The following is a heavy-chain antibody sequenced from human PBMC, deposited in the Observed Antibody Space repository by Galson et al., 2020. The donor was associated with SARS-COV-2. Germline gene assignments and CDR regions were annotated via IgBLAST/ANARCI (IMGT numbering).Heavy chain of an antibody. Sequence: ASVKVSCKVSGYTLTELSMHWVRQAPGKGLEWMGGFDPEDGETIYAQKFQGRVTMTEDTSTDTAYMELSSLRSEDTAVYYCATPSPNVDTAMVLYYGREVWGQGSTVTVSS. J-gene: IGHJ6*02. CDR2: FDPEDGET. CDR3: ATPSPNVDTAMVLYYGREV. CDR1: GYTLTELS. D-gene: IGHD5-18*01. V-gene: IGHV1-24*01.